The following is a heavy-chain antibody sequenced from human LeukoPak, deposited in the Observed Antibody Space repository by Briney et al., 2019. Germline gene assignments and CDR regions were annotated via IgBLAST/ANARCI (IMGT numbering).Heavy chain of an antibody. V-gene: IGHV3-23*01. D-gene: IGHD3-10*01. CDR2: ISGSGGST. J-gene: IGHJ5*02. CDR1: GFTFSNAW. Sequence: GGSLRLSCAASGFTFSNAWMSLVRQAPRKGLEWVSAISGSGGSTYYADSVKGRFTISRDNSKNTLYLQMNSLRAEDTAVYYCAKVIGSPPGGYDPWGQGTLVTVSS. CDR3: AKVIGSPPGGYDP.